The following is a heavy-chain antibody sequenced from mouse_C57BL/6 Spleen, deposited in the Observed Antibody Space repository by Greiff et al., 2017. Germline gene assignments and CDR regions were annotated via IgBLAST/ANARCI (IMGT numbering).Heavy chain of an antibody. V-gene: IGHV1-26*01. CDR3: ARRDYGSSYGYFDV. CDR1: GYTFTDYY. Sequence: VQLQQSGPELVQPGASVKISCKASGYTFTDYYMNWVKQSHGKSLEWIGDINPNNGGTSYNQKFKGKATLTVDKSSSTAYMELRSLTSEDSAVYYCARRDYGSSYGYFDVWGTGTTVTVSS. D-gene: IGHD1-1*01. CDR2: INPNNGGT. J-gene: IGHJ1*03.